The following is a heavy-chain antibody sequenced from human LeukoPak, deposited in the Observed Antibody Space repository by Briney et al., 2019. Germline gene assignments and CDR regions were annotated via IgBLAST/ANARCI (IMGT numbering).Heavy chain of an antibody. D-gene: IGHD2-2*03. V-gene: IGHV3-30*18. CDR3: AKDRGYCSSTSCDYYYYYGMDV. J-gene: IGHJ6*02. CDR2: ISYDGSNK. Sequence: PGRSLRLSCAASGFTFSSYGMHWVRQAPGKGLEWVAVISYDGSNKYYADSVKGRFTISRDNSKNTLYLQMNSLRAEDTAVYYCAKDRGYCSSTSCDYYYYYGMDVWGQGTTVTVSS. CDR1: GFTFSSYG.